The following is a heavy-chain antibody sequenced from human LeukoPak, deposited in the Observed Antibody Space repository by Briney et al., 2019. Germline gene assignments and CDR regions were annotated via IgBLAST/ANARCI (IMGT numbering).Heavy chain of an antibody. D-gene: IGHD3-22*01. CDR2: IYHSGST. Sequence: SETLSLTCTVSGGSISSYYWSWIRQPPGKGLEWIGYIYHSGSTYYNPSLKSRVTISVDRSKNQFSLKLSSVTAADTAVYYCARDQKPSYYYDSSGYYSDYWGQGTLVTVSS. CDR3: ARDQKPSYYYDSSGYYSDY. V-gene: IGHV4-59*12. CDR1: GGSISSYY. J-gene: IGHJ4*02.